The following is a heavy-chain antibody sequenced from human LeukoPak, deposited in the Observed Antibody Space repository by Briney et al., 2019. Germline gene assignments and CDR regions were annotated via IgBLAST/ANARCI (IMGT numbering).Heavy chain of an antibody. V-gene: IGHV3-74*01. J-gene: IGHJ4*02. D-gene: IGHD4-17*01. CDR1: GFTFRSYW. CDR2: IKSDGRST. Sequence: GGSLRLSCAASGFTFRSYWMHWVRQAPGKGLVWLSRIKSDGRSTSYADSVKGRITISRDNAKSTLYLQMNGLRAEDTAVYYCARDNGDYVSVDYWGQGTLVTVSS. CDR3: ARDNGDYVSVDY.